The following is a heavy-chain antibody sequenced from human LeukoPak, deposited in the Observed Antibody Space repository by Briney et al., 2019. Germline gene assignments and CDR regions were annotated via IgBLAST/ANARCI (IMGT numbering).Heavy chain of an antibody. CDR1: TFTFSGYA. D-gene: IGHD6-6*01. V-gene: IGHV3-30*14. CDR3: ARISSSYDYDY. J-gene: IGHJ4*02. CDR2: ISYDGSYT. Sequence: QPGRSLRLSCAASTFTFSGYAMHWVRQAPGKGLEWVAVISYDGSYTYYADSVKGRFTISRDNSKNTLYLQMGSLRAEDMAVYYCARISSSYDYDYWGQGTLVTVSS.